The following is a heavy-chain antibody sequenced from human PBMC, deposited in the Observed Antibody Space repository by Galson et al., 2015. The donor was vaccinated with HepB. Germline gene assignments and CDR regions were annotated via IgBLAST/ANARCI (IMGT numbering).Heavy chain of an antibody. D-gene: IGHD3-3*01. CDR2: ISSSSSYI. CDR3: AREYFWSGYLDGMDV. CDR1: GFTFSSYS. V-gene: IGHV3-21*01. J-gene: IGHJ6*02. Sequence: SLRLSCAASGFTFSSYSMNWVRQAPGKGLEWVSSISSSSSYIYYADSVKGRFTISRDNAKNSLYLQMNSLRAEDTAVYYCAREYFWSGYLDGMDVWGQGTTVTVSS.